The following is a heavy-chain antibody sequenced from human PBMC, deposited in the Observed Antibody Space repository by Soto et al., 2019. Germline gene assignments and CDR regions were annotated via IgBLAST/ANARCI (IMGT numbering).Heavy chain of an antibody. CDR1: GFTFSSSW. CDR2: IKNDGNSM. CDR3: ARDPHGDNSGPHDAFDI. V-gene: IGHV3-74*01. J-gene: IGHJ3*02. D-gene: IGHD6-19*01. Sequence: EVRLVESGGGLVQPGGSLRLSCAASGFTFSSSWLHWVRQPPGTGLVWVSRIKNDGNSMSYADSVKGRFTIARDNAKNTLYLQMNSLTVEDTALYYCARDPHGDNSGPHDAFDIWGQGTMVTVSS.